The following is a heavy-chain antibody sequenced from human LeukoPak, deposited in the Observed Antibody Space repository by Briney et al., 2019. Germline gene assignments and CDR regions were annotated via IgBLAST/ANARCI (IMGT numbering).Heavy chain of an antibody. CDR1: GFTFSDYY. Sequence: GGSLRLSCAASGFTFSDYYMNWIRQAPGKGLEWVSHSSSSGSTIYYADSVKGRFTISRDNAKNSLYLQMNSLRAEDTAVYFCARARDGYNYYPFDYWGQGTLVTVPS. CDR3: ARARDGYNYYPFDY. V-gene: IGHV3-11*01. D-gene: IGHD5-24*01. J-gene: IGHJ4*02. CDR2: SSSSGSTI.